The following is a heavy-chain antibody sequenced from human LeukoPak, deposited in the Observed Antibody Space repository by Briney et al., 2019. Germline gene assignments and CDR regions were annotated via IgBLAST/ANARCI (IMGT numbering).Heavy chain of an antibody. CDR2: ISYDGSNK. CDR3: AREEQQLAHFDY. CDR1: GFTFSSYA. D-gene: IGHD6-13*01. Sequence: PGGSLRLSCAASGFTFSSYAMHWVRQAPGKGPEWVAVISYDGSNKYYADSVKGRFTISRDNSKNTLYLQMNSLRAEDTAVYYCAREEQQLAHFDYWGQGTLVTVSS. J-gene: IGHJ4*02. V-gene: IGHV3-30-3*01.